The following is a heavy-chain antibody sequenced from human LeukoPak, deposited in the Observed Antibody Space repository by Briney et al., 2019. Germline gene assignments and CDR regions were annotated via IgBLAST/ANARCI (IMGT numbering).Heavy chain of an antibody. CDR1: GFTFSSYS. CDR3: ARDHHPYYYDSSGPVFGY. J-gene: IGHJ4*02. D-gene: IGHD3-22*01. V-gene: IGHV3-21*01. CDR2: ISSSSSYI. Sequence: GGSLRLSCAASGFTFSSYSMNWVRQAPGKGLEWVSSISSSSSYIYYADSVKGRFTTSRDNAKNSLYLQMNSLRAEDTAVYYCARDHHPYYYDSSGPVFGYWGQGTLVTVSS.